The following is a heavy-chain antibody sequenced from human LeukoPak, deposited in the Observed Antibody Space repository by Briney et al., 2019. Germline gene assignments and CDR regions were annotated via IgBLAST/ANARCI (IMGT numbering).Heavy chain of an antibody. CDR1: GFTFSSYW. CDR3: ARSPYDSSGYYRSFDY. Sequence: GGSLRLSRAASGFTFSSYWMHWVRQAPGKGLVWVSRINSDGSSTNYADPVKGRFTISRGNAKNTLYLQMNSLRAEDTAVFYCARSPYDSSGYYRSFDYWSQGIMVTVSS. CDR2: INSDGSST. D-gene: IGHD3-22*01. J-gene: IGHJ4*02. V-gene: IGHV3-74*01.